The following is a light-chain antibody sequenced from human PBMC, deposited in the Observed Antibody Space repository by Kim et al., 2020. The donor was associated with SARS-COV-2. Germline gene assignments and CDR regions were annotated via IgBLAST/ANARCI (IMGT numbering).Light chain of an antibody. CDR2: WAS. CDR3: QQYYSTPQT. CDR1: QSVLYNSNSKNY. V-gene: IGKV4-1*01. Sequence: DIVMTQSPDSLAVSLGERATINCKSSQSVLYNSNSKNYLAWYQQKPGQPPNLLIYWASTRESGVPDRFSGSGSGTDFTLTISSLQAEDVAVYYCQQYYSTPQTFGQGTKVDIK. J-gene: IGKJ1*01.